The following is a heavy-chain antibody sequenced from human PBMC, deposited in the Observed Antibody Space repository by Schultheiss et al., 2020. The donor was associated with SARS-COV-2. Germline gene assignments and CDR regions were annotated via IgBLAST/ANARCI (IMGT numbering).Heavy chain of an antibody. D-gene: IGHD4-11*01. CDR2: INAGNGNT. CDR3: ARSNYDPYYYGMDV. J-gene: IGHJ6*02. CDR1: GYTFTSYA. V-gene: IGHV1-3*01. Sequence: GESLKISCKASGYTFTSYAMHWVRQAPGQRLEWMGWINAGNGNTKYSQKFQGRVTITRDTSASTAYMELSSLRSEDTAVYYCARSNYDPYYYGMDVWGQGTTVTVSS.